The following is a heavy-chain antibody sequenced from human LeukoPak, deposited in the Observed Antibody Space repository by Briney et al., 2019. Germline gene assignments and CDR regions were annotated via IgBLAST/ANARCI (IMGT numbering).Heavy chain of an antibody. Sequence: PSETLSLTCTVSGVSISSYYWGWIRQPAGKGLEWIGSIYYSGSTYYNPSLKSRVTISVDTSKNQFSLMLSSVTAADTAVYYCARHGGSSIAGLDYWGQGTLVTVSS. J-gene: IGHJ4*02. D-gene: IGHD6-6*01. V-gene: IGHV4-39*01. CDR3: ARHGGSSIAGLDY. CDR1: GVSISSYY. CDR2: IYYSGST.